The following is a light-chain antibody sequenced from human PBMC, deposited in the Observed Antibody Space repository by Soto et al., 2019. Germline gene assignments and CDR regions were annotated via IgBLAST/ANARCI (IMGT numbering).Light chain of an antibody. CDR2: GAS. V-gene: IGKV3-20*01. CDR1: QSVSSNY. Sequence: EIVLTQSPATLSLSPGERATLSCRASQSVSSNYLAWYQQKPGQAPRLLIYGASSRASGIPDRFSGSWSGTDFTLTISRLEPEDFVVYYCQQYGSSPLTFGGGTKVDI. J-gene: IGKJ4*01. CDR3: QQYGSSPLT.